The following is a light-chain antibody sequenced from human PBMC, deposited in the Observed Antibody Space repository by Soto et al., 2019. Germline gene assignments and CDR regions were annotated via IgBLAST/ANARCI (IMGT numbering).Light chain of an antibody. CDR1: SGRIASNY. V-gene: IGLV6-57*04. J-gene: IGLJ2*01. Sequence: NFMLTQPHSVSESPGKTVTISCTRSSGRIASNYVQWYQQRPGSAPTNVIYENKERSSGVPERFSGSIDSSSNSASLTISGLKTEDEADYYCQSYDSSIVVFGGGTKVTVL. CDR3: QSYDSSIVV. CDR2: ENK.